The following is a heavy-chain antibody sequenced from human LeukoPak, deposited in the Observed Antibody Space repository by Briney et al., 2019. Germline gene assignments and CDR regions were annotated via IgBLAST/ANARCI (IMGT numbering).Heavy chain of an antibody. CDR3: AREILYYYGSGSPEDYYYYGMDV. J-gene: IGHJ6*02. D-gene: IGHD3-10*01. V-gene: IGHV3-33*01. Sequence: GGSLRLSCAASGFTFSSYGMHWVRQAPGKGLEWVAVIWYDGSNKYYADSVKGRFTISRDNSKNTLCLQMNSLRAEDTAVYYCAREILYYYGSGSPEDYYYYGMDVWGQGTTVTVSS. CDR1: GFTFSSYG. CDR2: IWYDGSNK.